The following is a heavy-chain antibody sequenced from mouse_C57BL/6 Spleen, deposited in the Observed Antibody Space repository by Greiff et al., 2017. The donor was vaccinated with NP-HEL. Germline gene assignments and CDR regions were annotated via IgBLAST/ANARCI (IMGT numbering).Heavy chain of an antibody. V-gene: IGHV1-26*01. D-gene: IGHD1-1*01. CDR1: GYTFTDYY. CDR3: ARYYGSRGETWFAY. Sequence: EVQLQQSGPELVKPGASVKISCKASGYTFTDYYMNWVKQSHGKSLEWIGDINPNNGGTSYNQKFKGKATLTVDKSSSTAYMELRILTSEDSAVYYCARYYGSRGETWFAYWGQGTLVTVSA. J-gene: IGHJ3*01. CDR2: INPNNGGT.